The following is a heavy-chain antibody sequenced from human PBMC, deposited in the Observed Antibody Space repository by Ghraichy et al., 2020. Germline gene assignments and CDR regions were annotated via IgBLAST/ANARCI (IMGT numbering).Heavy chain of an antibody. CDR1: GFTFSSYS. V-gene: IGHV3-48*02. J-gene: IGHJ4*02. CDR3: ARDAWRYYYDSSGYADFDY. D-gene: IGHD3-22*01. Sequence: GGSLRLSCAASGFTFSSYSMNWVRQAPGKGLECVSYISSSSSTIYYADSVKGRFTISRDNAKNSLYLQMNSLRDEDTAVYYCARDAWRYYYDSSGYADFDYWGQGTLVTVSS. CDR2: ISSSSSTI.